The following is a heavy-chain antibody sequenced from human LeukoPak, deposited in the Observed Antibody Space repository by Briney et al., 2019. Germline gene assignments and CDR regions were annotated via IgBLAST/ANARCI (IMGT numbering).Heavy chain of an antibody. CDR1: GFTFSSYE. Sequence: GGSLRLSCAASGFTFSSYEMNWVRQAPGKGLEWVSYISSSGSTIYHADSVKGRFTISRDNAKNSLYLQMNSLRAEDTAVYYCAREGYYDSRDAFDIWGQGTMVTVSS. CDR2: ISSSGSTI. D-gene: IGHD3-22*01. CDR3: AREGYYDSRDAFDI. J-gene: IGHJ3*02. V-gene: IGHV3-48*03.